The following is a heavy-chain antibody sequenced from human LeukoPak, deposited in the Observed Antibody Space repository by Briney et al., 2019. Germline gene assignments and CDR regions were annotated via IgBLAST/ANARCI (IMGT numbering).Heavy chain of an antibody. CDR1: GFTFSSYA. V-gene: IGHV3-23*01. CDR3: AKARPPPRTSCSGGSCLYDY. J-gene: IGHJ4*02. CDR2: ISGSGGST. D-gene: IGHD2-15*01. Sequence: GGSLRLSCAASGFTFSSYAMSWVRQAPGKGLEWVSAISGSGGSTYYADSVKGRFTISRDNSKNTLYLQMNSLRAEDTAVYYCAKARPPPRTSCSGGSCLYDYWGQGTLVTVSS.